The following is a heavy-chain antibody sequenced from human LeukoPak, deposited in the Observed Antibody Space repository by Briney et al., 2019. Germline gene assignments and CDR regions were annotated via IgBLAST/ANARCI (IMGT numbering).Heavy chain of an antibody. Sequence: SETLSLTCTVSGYSISSGYYWGWIRQPPGKGLEWVGSFYHSGSTYYNPSLKSRVTISVDTSKNQFSLKLRSVTAADTAVYYCARLYGNYQNYFDYWGQGTLVTVSS. CDR1: GYSISSGYY. V-gene: IGHV4-38-2*02. CDR3: ARLYGNYQNYFDY. CDR2: FYHSGST. J-gene: IGHJ4*02. D-gene: IGHD1-7*01.